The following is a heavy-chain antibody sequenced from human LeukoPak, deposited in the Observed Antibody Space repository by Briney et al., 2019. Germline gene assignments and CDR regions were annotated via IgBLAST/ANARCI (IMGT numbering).Heavy chain of an antibody. CDR3: AVLRAYSGYDLDS. J-gene: IGHJ4*02. V-gene: IGHV3-48*03. D-gene: IGHD5-12*01. Sequence: PGGSLRLSCAASGFIFSSYEMNWVRQAPGTGLERVSYISSSGRTMYYGDSVKGRFTISRDNANNSLYLQMNSLRAEDTATYYCAVLRAYSGYDLDSWGQGTLVTVSS. CDR1: GFIFSSYE. CDR2: ISSSGRTM.